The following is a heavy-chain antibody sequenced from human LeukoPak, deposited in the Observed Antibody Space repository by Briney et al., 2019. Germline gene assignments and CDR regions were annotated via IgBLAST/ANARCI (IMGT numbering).Heavy chain of an antibody. D-gene: IGHD5-24*01. CDR1: GFTFSTYW. CDR3: ANGDGFDY. Sequence: PGGSLRLSCATSGFTFSTYWMSWVRQAPGKGLERVANIKQDGSEKYYVDSVKGRFTISRDNAKNSLYLQMNSLRAEDTAVYYCANGDGFDYWGQGTLVTVSS. CDR2: IKQDGSEK. V-gene: IGHV3-7*01. J-gene: IGHJ4*02.